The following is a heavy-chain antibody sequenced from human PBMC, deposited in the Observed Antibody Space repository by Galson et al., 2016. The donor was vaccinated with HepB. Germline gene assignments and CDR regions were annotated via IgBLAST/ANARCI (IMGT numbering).Heavy chain of an antibody. J-gene: IGHJ6*02. V-gene: IGHV3-74*01. D-gene: IGHD4-17*01. CDR3: VREDYGDDRVYYYYYGMDV. CDR2: INSDGTSA. Sequence: SLRLSCAASGFTSTRYWMHWVRQAPGKGLVWVSRINSDGTSASYADSMKGRFTISRDNAKNTLYLQMNSLRAEDTAVYYCVREDYGDDRVYYYYYGMDVWGQGTTVTASS. CDR1: GFTSTRYW.